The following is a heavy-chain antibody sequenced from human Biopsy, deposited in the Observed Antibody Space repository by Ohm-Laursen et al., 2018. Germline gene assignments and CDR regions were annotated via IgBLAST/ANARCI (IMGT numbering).Heavy chain of an antibody. J-gene: IGHJ4*02. CDR2: IIAVSGLV. Sequence: SVKVSCKASGGTFSNYAISWVRQAPGEGLEWMGGIIAVSGLVNYAPKFQGRVSITADKSTTTAYMELSNLKSEDTAVYYCAIPFQYYDSWGGYPPFDHWGQGTLVTVSP. D-gene: IGHD3-3*01. CDR3: AIPFQYYDSWGGYPPFDH. V-gene: IGHV1-69*10. CDR1: GGTFSNYA.